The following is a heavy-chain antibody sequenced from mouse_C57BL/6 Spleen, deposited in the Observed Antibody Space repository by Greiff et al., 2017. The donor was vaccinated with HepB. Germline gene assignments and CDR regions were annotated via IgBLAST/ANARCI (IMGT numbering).Heavy chain of an antibody. CDR2: IYPRSGNT. V-gene: IGHV1-81*01. J-gene: IGHJ1*03. CDR1: GYTFTSYG. Sequence: VQLQQSGAELARPGASVKLSCKASGYTFTSYGISWVKQRTGQGLEWIGEIYPRSGNTYYNEKFKGKATLTADKSSSTAYMEIRSLTSEDSAVYFCASSDYYGSSYFDVWGTGTTVTVSS. D-gene: IGHD1-1*01. CDR3: ASSDYYGSSYFDV.